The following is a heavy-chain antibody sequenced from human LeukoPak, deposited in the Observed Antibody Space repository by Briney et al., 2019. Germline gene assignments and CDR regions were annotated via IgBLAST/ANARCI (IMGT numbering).Heavy chain of an antibody. Sequence: GGSLRLSCAASGFTFSDYYMSWIRQAPGKGLEWVSYIRSDSSTIYYADSVKGRFTISRDNAKNSLYLQMNSLRAEDTAAYYCARAPSGVSFDYWGQGTLVTVSS. J-gene: IGHJ4*02. V-gene: IGHV3-11*01. CDR3: ARAPSGVSFDY. CDR2: IRSDSSTI. D-gene: IGHD1-26*01. CDR1: GFTFSDYY.